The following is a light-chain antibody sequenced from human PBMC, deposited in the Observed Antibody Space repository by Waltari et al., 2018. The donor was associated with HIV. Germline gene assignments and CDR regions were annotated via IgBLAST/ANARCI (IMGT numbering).Light chain of an antibody. CDR2: WAS. Sequence: DIVMTQSPDSLAVSLGERATINCKSSQSVLHSSNNKNYLAWYQQKPGQPPKLLIYWASTRESGVPDRFSGSGSGTDFTLTISSLQAEDVAVYYCQQYYGIPTFGAGTKVEIK. V-gene: IGKV4-1*01. CDR3: QQYYGIPT. J-gene: IGKJ4*01. CDR1: QSVLHSSNNKNY.